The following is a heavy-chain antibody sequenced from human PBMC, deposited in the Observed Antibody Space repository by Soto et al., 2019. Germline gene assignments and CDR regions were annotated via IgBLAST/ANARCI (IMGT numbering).Heavy chain of an antibody. CDR3: ARDTRALRFLEWSYYFDY. V-gene: IGHV3-30-3*01. J-gene: IGHJ4*02. CDR2: ISYDGSNK. CDR1: GFTFSSSA. D-gene: IGHD3-3*01. Sequence: QVQLVESGGGVVQPGRSLRLSCAASGFTFSSSAMHWVRQATGKGLEWVAVISYDGSNKYYADSVKGRFTISRDNSKNTLYLQMNSLRAEDTAVYYCARDTRALRFLEWSYYFDYWGQGFLVTVSS.